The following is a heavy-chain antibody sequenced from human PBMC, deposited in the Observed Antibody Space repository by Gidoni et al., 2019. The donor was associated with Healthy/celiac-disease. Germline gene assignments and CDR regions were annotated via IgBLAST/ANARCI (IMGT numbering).Heavy chain of an antibody. D-gene: IGHD6-19*01. CDR1: GYTFTGYY. CDR2: INPNSGGT. V-gene: IGHV1-2*02. CDR3: AREVGIAVAGYFDY. J-gene: IGHJ4*02. Sequence: QVQLVQSGAEVKKPGASVKVSCKASGYTFTGYYMHWVRQAPGQGLEWMGWINPNSGGTNYAQKFQGRVTMTRHTSISTAYMELSRLRSDGTAVYYCAREVGIAVAGYFDYWGQGTLVTVSS.